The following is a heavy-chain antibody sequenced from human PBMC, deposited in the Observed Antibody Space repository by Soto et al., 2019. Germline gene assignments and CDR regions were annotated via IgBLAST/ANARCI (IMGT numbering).Heavy chain of an antibody. CDR3: AKDPSAVAARQVAFDI. CDR2: ISGSGGST. Sequence: ARGSLRISCAASGFTFSSYAMSWVRQAPGKGLERVSAISGSGGSTYYADSVKGRFTISRDNSKNTLYLQMNSLRAEDTAVYYCAKDPSAVAARQVAFDIWGQGTMVTVSS. J-gene: IGHJ3*02. D-gene: IGHD2-15*01. CDR1: GFTFSSYA. V-gene: IGHV3-23*01.